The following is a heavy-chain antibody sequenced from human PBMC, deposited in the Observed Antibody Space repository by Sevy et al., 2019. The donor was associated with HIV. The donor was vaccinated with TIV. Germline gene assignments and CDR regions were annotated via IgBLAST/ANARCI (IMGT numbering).Heavy chain of an antibody. Sequence: SETLSLTCTVSGGSISSYYWSWIRQPAGKGLEWIGRIYTSGSTNYNPSLKSRVTMSVDTSKNQFSLKLSSVTAADTAVYYCARAVVTAIRGYYFDYWGQRTLVTVSS. J-gene: IGHJ4*02. CDR3: ARAVVTAIRGYYFDY. CDR1: GGSISSYY. D-gene: IGHD2-21*02. V-gene: IGHV4-4*07. CDR2: IYTSGST.